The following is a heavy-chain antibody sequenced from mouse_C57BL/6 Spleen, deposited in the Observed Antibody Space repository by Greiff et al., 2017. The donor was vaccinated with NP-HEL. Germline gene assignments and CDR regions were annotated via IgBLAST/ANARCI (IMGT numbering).Heavy chain of an antibody. CDR3: ARSFRDEAWFAY. CDR2: IYPGDGDT. Sequence: QVQLQQSGPELVKPGASVKISCKASGYAFSSSWMNWVKQRPGKGLEWIGRIYPGDGDTNYNGKFKGKATLTADKSSSTAYMQLSSLTSEDSAVYFCARSFRDEAWFAYWGQGTLVTVSA. J-gene: IGHJ3*01. CDR1: GYAFSSSW. V-gene: IGHV1-82*01. D-gene: IGHD3-1*01.